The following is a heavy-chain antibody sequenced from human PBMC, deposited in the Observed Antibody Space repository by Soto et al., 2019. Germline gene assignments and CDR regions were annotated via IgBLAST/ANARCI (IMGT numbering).Heavy chain of an antibody. J-gene: IGHJ3*02. CDR3: AGGNSGAFDI. V-gene: IGHV1-3*01. CDR1: GYTFTTYS. CDR2: MNPLTGDT. Sequence: QVQLVQSGAEVKKPGASVKVSCKASGYTFTTYSMHWVRQAPGQRLEWMGWMNPLTGDTKYSQRFQGRLTIIRDTSASTAYMESSSLRSEDTAIYYSAGGNSGAFDIWGQGTMVTVSS. D-gene: IGHD6-19*01.